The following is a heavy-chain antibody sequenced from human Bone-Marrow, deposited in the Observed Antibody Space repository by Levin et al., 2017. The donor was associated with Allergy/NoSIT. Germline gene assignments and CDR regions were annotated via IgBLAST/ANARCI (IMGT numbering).Heavy chain of an antibody. J-gene: IGHJ4*02. CDR2: ISDNSRKT. CDR1: GFIFSTHA. V-gene: IGHV3-23*01. Sequence: QSGGSLRLSCEASGFIFSTHAMTWVRQAPGKGLEWVSTISDNSRKTYYAESVKGRFTISRDNSKKTLFLQMNSLRAGDTAVYYCIKYDPQYYDSSGCYWGRGTLVTVSS. D-gene: IGHD3-22*01. CDR3: IKYDPQYYDSSGCY.